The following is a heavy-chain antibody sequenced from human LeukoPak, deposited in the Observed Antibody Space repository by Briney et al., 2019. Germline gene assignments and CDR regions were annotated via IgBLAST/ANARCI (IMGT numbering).Heavy chain of an antibody. Sequence: GGSLRLSCAASGFTFNTYTMSWARQAPGKGLEWVATMTHDGSDGYYLDSVKGRFTISRDSAKNSIYLQMNSLRVEDTSTYYCAKGDLENWGQGTLVTVSS. CDR1: GFTFNTYT. V-gene: IGHV3-7*01. CDR2: MTHDGSDG. J-gene: IGHJ4*02. CDR3: AKGDLEN.